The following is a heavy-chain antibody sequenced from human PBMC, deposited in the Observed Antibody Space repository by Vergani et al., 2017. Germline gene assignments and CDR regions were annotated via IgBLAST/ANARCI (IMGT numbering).Heavy chain of an antibody. CDR2: IYYSGST. V-gene: IGHV4-59*01. CDR3: AIDRRELLNPYDYYGMDV. D-gene: IGHD1-26*01. CDR1: GGSISSYY. Sequence: QVQLQESGPGLVKPSETLSLTCTVSGGSISSYYWSWIRPPPGKGLEWIGYIYYSGSTNYNPSLKSRVTISVDTSKNHFSLKLSSVTAADTAVYYCAIDRRELLNPYDYYGMDVWGQGTTVTVSS. J-gene: IGHJ6*02.